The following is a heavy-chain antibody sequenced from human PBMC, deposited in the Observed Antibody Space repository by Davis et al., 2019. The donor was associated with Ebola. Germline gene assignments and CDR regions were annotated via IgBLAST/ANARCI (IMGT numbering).Heavy chain of an antibody. V-gene: IGHV1-18*04. D-gene: IGHD3-9*01. J-gene: IGHJ4*02. CDR3: ARAPNYDVLTGTSSYYFDY. CDR1: VYTFTSYG. CDR2: ISGFNTNT. Sequence: ASVKVSCKSSVYTFTSYGLVWVRQAPGLGLEWMGWISGFNTNTNFAQKFQGRVNVSKDTSTNTAYMDLRSLTSDDTAIYYCARAPNYDVLTGTSSYYFDYWGQGTLVTVSS.